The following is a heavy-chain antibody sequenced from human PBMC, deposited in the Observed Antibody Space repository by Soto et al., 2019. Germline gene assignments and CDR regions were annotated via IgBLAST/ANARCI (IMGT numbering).Heavy chain of an antibody. CDR3: ATEGIRGINWFDP. Sequence: ASVKVSCKASGCTFTNYAMHWVRQAPGQGLEWMGWTNPGNGNTKYSQKLQGRLTITRDTSASTANMELTSLRSEDTAVYYCATEGIRGINWFDPWGQGTLVTVSS. J-gene: IGHJ5*02. CDR2: TNPGNGNT. CDR1: GCTFTNYA. D-gene: IGHD3-16*01. V-gene: IGHV1-3*01.